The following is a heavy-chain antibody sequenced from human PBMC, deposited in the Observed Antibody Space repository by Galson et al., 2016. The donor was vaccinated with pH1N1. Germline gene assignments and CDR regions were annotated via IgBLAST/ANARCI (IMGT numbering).Heavy chain of an antibody. CDR2: IIPIFKTT. Sequence: SVKVSCKASGGTFGSYGINWVRQAPGQGLGWMGGIIPIFKTTKYAQNFQGRVTITADESTTTAYMELSSLRSEDTAVYYCAREDYYDTDLSDWYFDLWGRGTLLTVSS. CDR1: GGTFGSYG. D-gene: IGHD3-22*01. V-gene: IGHV1-69*13. J-gene: IGHJ2*01. CDR3: AREDYYDTDLSDWYFDL.